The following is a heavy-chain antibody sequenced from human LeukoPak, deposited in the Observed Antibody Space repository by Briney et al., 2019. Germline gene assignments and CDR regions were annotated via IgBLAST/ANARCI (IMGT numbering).Heavy chain of an antibody. CDR1: GFIVSSNY. CDR2: IYSGGST. Sequence: GGSLRLSCAASGFIVSSNYMSWVRQAPGKGLEWVSVIYSGGSTYYADSVKGRFTISRDNSKNTLYLQMNSLRAEDTAVYYCARRASGILTHYYHMDVWGKGTTVTISS. CDR3: ARRASGILTHYYHMDV. D-gene: IGHD2-15*01. V-gene: IGHV3-53*01. J-gene: IGHJ6*03.